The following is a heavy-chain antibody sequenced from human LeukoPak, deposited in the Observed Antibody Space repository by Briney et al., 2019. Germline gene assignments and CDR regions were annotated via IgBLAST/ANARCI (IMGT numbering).Heavy chain of an antibody. Sequence: PGGSLRLSCAASGFTVSSNYMSWVRQAPGKGLEWVSVIYSGGSTYYADSVKGRFTISRDNSKNTLYLQMNSLRAEDTAVYYRARPLDDNWGLGYYYYGMDVWGQGTTVTVSS. D-gene: IGHD7-27*01. J-gene: IGHJ6*02. CDR3: ARPLDDNWGLGYYYYGMDV. CDR1: GFTVSSNY. CDR2: IYSGGST. V-gene: IGHV3-53*01.